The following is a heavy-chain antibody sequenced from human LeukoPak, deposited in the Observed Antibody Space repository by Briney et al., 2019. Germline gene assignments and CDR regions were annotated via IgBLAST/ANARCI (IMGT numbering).Heavy chain of an antibody. CDR1: GFTFSSYW. V-gene: IGHV3-74*01. Sequence: RPGGSLRLSCAASGFTFSSYWMHWVRQAPGKGLVWVSRINSDGSSTSYADSVKGRFTISRDNAKNTLYLQMNSLRAEDTAVYYCARDAYCGGDCYDRYFQHWGQGTLVTVSS. J-gene: IGHJ1*01. D-gene: IGHD2-21*02. CDR3: ARDAYCGGDCYDRYFQH. CDR2: INSDGSST.